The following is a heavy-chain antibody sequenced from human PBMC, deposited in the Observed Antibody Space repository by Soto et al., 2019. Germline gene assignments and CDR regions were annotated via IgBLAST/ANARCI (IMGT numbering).Heavy chain of an antibody. CDR2: IYYSGST. CDR1: GGSISSSNNY. V-gene: IGHV4-39*01. J-gene: IGHJ5*02. Sequence: SETLYLTCTVSGGSISSSNNYWGWIRQPPGKGLERVGSIYYSGSTYYNPSLKSRVTISVDTSKSQFSLKLGSVTAADTAVYYCPTFSSGWFVVSWGQGTLVTVSS. D-gene: IGHD6-19*01. CDR3: PTFSSGWFVVS.